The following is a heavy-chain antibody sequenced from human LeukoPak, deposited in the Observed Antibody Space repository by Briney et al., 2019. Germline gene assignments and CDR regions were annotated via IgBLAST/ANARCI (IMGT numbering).Heavy chain of an antibody. CDR2: IRPDGRET. CDR1: GFTFTNHW. Sequence: PGGSLRLSCAASGFTFTNHWMHWVRQAPGKGLVWVSRIRPDGRETNHAGSVKGRFTISRDNAKNTLYLQMNSLGDEDTAVYYCGRDVVLGSGSVDYWGQGVLVTASS. D-gene: IGHD3-10*01. V-gene: IGHV3-74*01. J-gene: IGHJ4*02. CDR3: GRDVVLGSGSVDY.